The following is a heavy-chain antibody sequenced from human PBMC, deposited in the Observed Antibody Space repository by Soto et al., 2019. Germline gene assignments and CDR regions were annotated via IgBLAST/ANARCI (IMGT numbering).Heavy chain of an antibody. CDR3: AKGGAVLLDSFDV. CDR1: GFTFSSFA. CDR2: VTSSASST. V-gene: IGHV3-23*01. J-gene: IGHJ3*01. D-gene: IGHD1-26*01. Sequence: GQLLESGGGMVQPGGSLRLSCAASGFTFSSFAMNWVRLPPGRGLEWVAAVTSSASSTHYADSVKGRFTISRDNSKNTLYLQMNSLRADDTAVYYCAKGGAVLLDSFDVWGQGTMVTVSS.